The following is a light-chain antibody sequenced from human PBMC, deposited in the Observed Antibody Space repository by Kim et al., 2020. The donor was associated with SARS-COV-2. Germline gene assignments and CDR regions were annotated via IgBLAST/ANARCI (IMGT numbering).Light chain of an antibody. CDR1: QIVPGSY. CDR3: HQYGGSPRT. CDR2: DAP. J-gene: IGKJ2*01. Sequence: EIVLTQSPGTLSLSPGEGATLSCRASQIVPGSYLAWFQQKPGQTPRLLIYDAPNRATGIPDRFSGSGSGTDFTLTISRLEPEDFAVYYCHQYGGSPRTFGQGTKLEI. V-gene: IGKV3-20*01.